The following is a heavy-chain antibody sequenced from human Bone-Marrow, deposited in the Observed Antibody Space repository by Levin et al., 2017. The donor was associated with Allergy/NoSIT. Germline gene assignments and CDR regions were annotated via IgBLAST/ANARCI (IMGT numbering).Heavy chain of an antibody. V-gene: IGHV4-59*01. CDR3: ARAGGYDFWSGYYRDNWFDP. CDR2: IYYSGST. Sequence: SETLSLTCTVSGGSISSYYWSWIRQPPGKGLEWIGYIYYSGSTNYNPSLKSRVTISVDTSKNQFSLKLSSVTAADTAVYYCARAGGYDFWSGYYRDNWFDPWGQGTLVTVSS. CDR1: GGSISSYY. J-gene: IGHJ5*02. D-gene: IGHD3-3*01.